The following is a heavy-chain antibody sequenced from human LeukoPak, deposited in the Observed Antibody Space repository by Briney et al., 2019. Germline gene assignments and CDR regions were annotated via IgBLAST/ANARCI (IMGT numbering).Heavy chain of an antibody. CDR3: ARRGTAGTGDY. CDR1: GFTFSSYC. Sequence: GGSPRLSCAASGFTFSSYCMHWVRQAPGKGLVWVSRINSDGSSTSYADSVKGRFTISRDNAKNTLYLQMNSLRAEDTAVYYCARRGTAGTGDYWGQGTLVTVSS. CDR2: INSDGSST. D-gene: IGHD6-13*01. V-gene: IGHV3-74*01. J-gene: IGHJ4*02.